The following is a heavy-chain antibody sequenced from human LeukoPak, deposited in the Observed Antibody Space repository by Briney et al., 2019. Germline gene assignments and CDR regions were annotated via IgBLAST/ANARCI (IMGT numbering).Heavy chain of an antibody. Sequence: GGSLRLSCAASGFTFSSYWMHWVRQAPGEGLVWVSRINSDGSSTSYADSVKGRFTISRDNAKNTLYLQMNSLRAEDTAVYYCARVVGATSDAFDIWGQGTMVTVSS. D-gene: IGHD1-26*01. CDR2: INSDGSST. J-gene: IGHJ3*02. CDR3: ARVVGATSDAFDI. CDR1: GFTFSSYW. V-gene: IGHV3-74*01.